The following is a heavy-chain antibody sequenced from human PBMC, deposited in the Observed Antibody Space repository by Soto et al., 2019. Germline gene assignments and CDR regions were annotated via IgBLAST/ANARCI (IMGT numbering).Heavy chain of an antibody. D-gene: IGHD6-13*01. CDR2: INWDSGSI. J-gene: IGHJ1*01. CDR1: GFTFDDYA. CDR3: VKDESINWYSGHFRH. Sequence: GGSLRLSCAASGFTFDDYAMHWVRQVPGKGLEWVSGINWDSGSIGYADSVKGRFAISRDNAKNSLHLQMNSLRAEDTAFYYCVKDESINWYSGHFRHWGQGTLVTVSS. V-gene: IGHV3-9*01.